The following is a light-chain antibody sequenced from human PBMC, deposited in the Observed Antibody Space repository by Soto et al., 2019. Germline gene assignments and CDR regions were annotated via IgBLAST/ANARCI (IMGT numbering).Light chain of an antibody. CDR1: SSDVGGYNF. Sequence: QSALTQPPSASGSPGQSVTISCTGTSSDVGGYNFVSWYQQHPGKAPKHLIYEVSERPSGVPDRFSGSKAGNTASLTVSGLQAEDEADYYCSSYAGSNIVVFGGGTKRTVL. CDR2: EVS. V-gene: IGLV2-8*01. J-gene: IGLJ2*01. CDR3: SSYAGSNIVV.